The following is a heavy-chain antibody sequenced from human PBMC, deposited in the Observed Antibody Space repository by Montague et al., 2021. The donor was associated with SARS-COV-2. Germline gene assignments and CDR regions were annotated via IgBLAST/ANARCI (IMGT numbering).Heavy chain of an antibody. V-gene: IGHV4-59*01. J-gene: IGHJ6*02. D-gene: IGHD3-10*01. CDR2: IYYSGST. Sequence: SETLSLTCTVSIGFISSYYWSWIRQPPGKGLEWIGNIYYSGSTNYNPSLKSRVTISVDTSKNQFSLKLSSVTAADTAVYYCARSVFSESRRKGLCGVSSVGSFSMDLWGQGTTVTVTS. CDR1: IGFISSYY. CDR3: ARSVFSESRRKGLCGVSSVGSFSMDL.